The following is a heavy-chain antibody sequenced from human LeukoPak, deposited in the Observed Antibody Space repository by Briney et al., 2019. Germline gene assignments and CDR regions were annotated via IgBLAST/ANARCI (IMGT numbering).Heavy chain of an antibody. D-gene: IGHD6-13*01. CDR1: GGSFSGYY. J-gene: IGHJ4*02. CDR2: INHSGST. V-gene: IGHV4-34*01. Sequence: SETLSLTCAVYGGSFSGYYWSWIRQPPGKGLEGIGEINHSGSTNYNPSLKSRVTISVDTSKNQFSLKLSSVTAADTAVYYCARGATADHSGGFDYWGQGTLVTVSS. CDR3: ARGATADHSGGFDY.